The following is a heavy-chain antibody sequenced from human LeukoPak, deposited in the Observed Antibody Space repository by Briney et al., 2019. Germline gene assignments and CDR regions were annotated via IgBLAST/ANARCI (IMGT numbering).Heavy chain of an antibody. V-gene: IGHV1-18*01. Sequence: ASVKVSCKASGYTFISYGISWVRQAPGQGLEWMGWINAYNGNTNYAQKFQDRFSMTTDTSTITAYMELRSLRSDDTAIYYCARDGSGNWFDPWGQGTLVTVSS. J-gene: IGHJ5*02. CDR3: ARDGSGNWFDP. CDR2: INAYNGNT. CDR1: GYTFISYG. D-gene: IGHD3-10*01.